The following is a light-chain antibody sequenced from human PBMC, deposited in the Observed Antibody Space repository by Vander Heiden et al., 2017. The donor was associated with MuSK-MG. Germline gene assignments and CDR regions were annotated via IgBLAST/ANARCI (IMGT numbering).Light chain of an antibody. CDR2: DAS. V-gene: IGKV1-33*01. CDR3: LQYDNVPPKPT. CDR1: QDINKF. J-gene: IGKJ4*01. Sequence: DIQMTQSPSSLSASVGDRVTITCQASQDINKFLNWYQQKPGKAPNLLIYDASNLETGVPSRFSGSGSGTDFTLTISSRQPEDMATYYCLQYDNVPPKPTFGGGTKVEIK.